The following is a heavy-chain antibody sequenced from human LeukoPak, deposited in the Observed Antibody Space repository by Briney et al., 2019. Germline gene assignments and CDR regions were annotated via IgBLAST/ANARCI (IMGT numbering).Heavy chain of an antibody. Sequence: SETLSLTCTFSGGSISTYYWSWIRQPPGKGLEWIGYVNYGGSTNYNPSLKSRVTISIDTSKNQFSLKLTSVTAADTAVYYCASYLGYCSGGSCYNHNWFDPWGQGTLVTVSS. CDR1: GGSISTYY. J-gene: IGHJ5*02. CDR3: ASYLGYCSGGSCYNHNWFDP. V-gene: IGHV4-59*08. D-gene: IGHD2-15*01. CDR2: VNYGGST.